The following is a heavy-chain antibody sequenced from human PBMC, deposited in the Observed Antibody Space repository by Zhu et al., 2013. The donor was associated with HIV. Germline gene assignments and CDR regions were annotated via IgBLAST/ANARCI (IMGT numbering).Heavy chain of an antibody. J-gene: IGHJ4*02. CDR1: GGSISSSSYY. CDR2: IYYSGST. Sequence: QVQLQESGPGLVKPSETLSLTCTVSGGSISSSSYYWGWIRQPPGKGLEWIGSIYYSGSTYYNPSLKSRVTISVDTSKNQFSLKLSSVTAADTAVYYCARVRDPPTYHDYWGQGTLVTVSS. D-gene: IGHD2-2*01. V-gene: IGHV4-39*07. CDR3: ARVRDPPTYHDY.